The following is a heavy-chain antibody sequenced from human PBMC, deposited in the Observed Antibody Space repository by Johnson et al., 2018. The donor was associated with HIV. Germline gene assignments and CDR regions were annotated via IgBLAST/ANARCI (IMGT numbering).Heavy chain of an antibody. CDR3: TTAFTVTGAFDI. D-gene: IGHD4-17*01. V-gene: IGHV3-15*01. CDR2: IKSKTDGGTT. Sequence: VQLVESGGGVVQPGRSLRLSCVASGFTFSTYGMHWVRQAPGKGLEWVGRIKSKTDGGTTDYAAPVKGRFTISRDDSKNTLYLQMNSLKTEDTAVYYCTTAFTVTGAFDIWGQGTMVTVSS. J-gene: IGHJ3*02. CDR1: GFTFSTYG.